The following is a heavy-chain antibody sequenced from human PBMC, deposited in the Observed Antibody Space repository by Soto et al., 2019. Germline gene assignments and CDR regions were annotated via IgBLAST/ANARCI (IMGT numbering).Heavy chain of an antibody. D-gene: IGHD7-27*01. Sequence: QVQLQESGPGLVKPSQTLSLTCTVSGGSITTVDYWWSWIRQSPDMGLEWIGHIYDGGRTYNNPSLESRVTLSVDTSTSQLSLTLSSVSAADTAVYYCARGPSGDNVDSWGQGTLVTVSS. CDR1: GGSITTVDYW. V-gene: IGHV4-30-4*01. J-gene: IGHJ4*02. CDR3: ARGPSGDNVDS. CDR2: IYDGGRT.